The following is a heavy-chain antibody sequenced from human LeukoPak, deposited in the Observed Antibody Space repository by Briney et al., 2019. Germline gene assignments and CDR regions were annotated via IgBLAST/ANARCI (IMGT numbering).Heavy chain of an antibody. CDR3: ARLGGYSSSGDDY. J-gene: IGHJ4*02. CDR1: GFTFSSYE. D-gene: IGHD6-6*01. CDR2: ISSSGSTI. Sequence: PGGSLRLSCAASGFTFSSYEMNWVRQAPGKGLEWVSYISSSGSTIYYADSVKGRFTISRDNAKNSLYLQMNSLRAEDTAVYYCARLGGYSSSGDDYWGQGTLVTVSS. V-gene: IGHV3-48*03.